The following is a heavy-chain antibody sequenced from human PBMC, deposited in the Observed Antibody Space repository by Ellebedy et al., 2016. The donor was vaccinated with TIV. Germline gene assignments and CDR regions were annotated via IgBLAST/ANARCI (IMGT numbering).Heavy chain of an antibody. CDR2: IYHSGST. J-gene: IGHJ4*02. D-gene: IGHD6-13*01. CDR3: TGSHVAGSNWYGNAIDY. V-gene: IGHV4-39*01. CDR1: GGSISSSRYH. Sequence: SETLSLTXSVFGGSISSSRYHWAWIRQPPGKGLEWIANIYHSGSTSYNPSLKSRVTISVDTSKNQFSLKRSSVTAADTAVYYCTGSHVAGSNWYGNAIDYWGQGTVVTVSS.